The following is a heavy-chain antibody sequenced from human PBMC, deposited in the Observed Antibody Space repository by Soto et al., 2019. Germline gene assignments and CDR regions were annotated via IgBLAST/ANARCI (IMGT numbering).Heavy chain of an antibody. J-gene: IGHJ4*02. V-gene: IGHV1-18*01. CDR2: ISTDTGNP. CDR3: ARGRTRALDY. CDR1: GYLCISQG. D-gene: IGHD1-7*01. Sequence: QIQLVQSGAEVNKRGASVTVSCQASGYLCISQGISWVRQAPGQGLEWMGWISTDTGNPNYAQKLQGRVTMTTNTSTATAFLELRSLTSDDTAVYYCARGRTRALDYWGQGTPVIVSS.